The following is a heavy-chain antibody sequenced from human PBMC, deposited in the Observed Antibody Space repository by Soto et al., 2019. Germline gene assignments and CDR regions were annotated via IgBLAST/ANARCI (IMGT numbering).Heavy chain of an antibody. D-gene: IGHD6-13*01. V-gene: IGHV3-7*01. CDR3: ARVYLGYSSSWYVTGLGVRWFDP. Sequence: PGGSLRLSCAASGFTFSSYWMSWVRQAPGKGLEWVANIKQDGSEKYYVDSVKGRFTISRDNAKNSLYLQMNSLRAGDTAVYYCARVYLGYSSSWYVTGLGVRWFDPWGQGTLVTVSS. CDR2: IKQDGSEK. CDR1: GFTFSSYW. J-gene: IGHJ5*02.